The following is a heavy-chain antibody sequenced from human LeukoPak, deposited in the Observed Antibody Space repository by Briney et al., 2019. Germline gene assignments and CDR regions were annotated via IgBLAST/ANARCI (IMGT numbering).Heavy chain of an antibody. D-gene: IGHD3-10*01. V-gene: IGHV1-18*01. CDR3: ARDRVWYYGSGSYRAPVY. J-gene: IGHJ4*02. Sequence: GASVKVSCKASGYTFTSYGISWVRQAPGQGLEWMGWISAYNGNTNYAQKLQGRVTMTTDTSTSTAYMELRSLRSDDTAVYYCARDRVWYYGSGSYRAPVYWGQGTLVTVSS. CDR1: GYTFTSYG. CDR2: ISAYNGNT.